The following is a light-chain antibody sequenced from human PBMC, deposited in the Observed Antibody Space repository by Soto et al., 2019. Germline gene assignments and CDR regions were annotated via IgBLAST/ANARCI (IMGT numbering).Light chain of an antibody. CDR1: PSVTNY. V-gene: IGKV3-11*01. Sequence: EIVLTQSPATLYLSPGERATLSCRASPSVTNYLAWYQQKPGQAPRLVIYGAFKRATGIPARFSGSGSGTDFTLTISSLEPEDFAVYYCQQRNIWPPVTFGQGTRLEI. CDR2: GAF. CDR3: QQRNIWPPVT. J-gene: IGKJ5*01.